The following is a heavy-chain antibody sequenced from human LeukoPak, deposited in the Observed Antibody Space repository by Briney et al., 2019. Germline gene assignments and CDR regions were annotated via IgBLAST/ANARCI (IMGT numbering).Heavy chain of an antibody. V-gene: IGHV4-39*01. Sequence: SETLSLTCTVSGGSISSSSYYWGWIRQPPGKGLEWIGSIYYSGSTYYNPSLKSRVTISVDTSKNQFSLKLSSVTAADTAVYYCARHSYSSGWTLIYYFDYWGQGTLDTVSP. J-gene: IGHJ4*02. CDR2: IYYSGST. D-gene: IGHD6-19*01. CDR3: ARHSYSSGWTLIYYFDY. CDR1: GGSISSSSYY.